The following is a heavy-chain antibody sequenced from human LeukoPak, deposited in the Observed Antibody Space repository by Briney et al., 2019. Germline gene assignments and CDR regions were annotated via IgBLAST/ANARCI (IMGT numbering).Heavy chain of an antibody. D-gene: IGHD2-21*02. CDR2: ISSSSSYI. V-gene: IGHV3-21*01. CDR1: GFTFSSSW. CDR3: ARAGYVVVTASGAFDI. Sequence: GGSLRLSCVASGFTFSSSWMSWVRQAPGKGLEWVSSISSSSSYIYYADSVKGRFTISRDNAKNSLYLQMNSLRAEDTAVYYCARAGYVVVTASGAFDIWGQGTMVTVSS. J-gene: IGHJ3*02.